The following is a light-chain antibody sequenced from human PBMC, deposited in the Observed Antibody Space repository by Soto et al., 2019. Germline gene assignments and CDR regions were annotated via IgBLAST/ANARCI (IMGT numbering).Light chain of an antibody. CDR2: VTS. CDR3: QQYGRSPPRT. CDR1: QSVISSY. J-gene: IGKJ1*01. Sequence: EIVLTQSPGTLSLSPGERATLSCRASQSVISSYLAWYQQKPGQAPRLLIYVTSVRATGIPDRFSGSGSGTDFTLTISRLAPEDFAVYYCQQYGRSPPRTFGQGTKVEIK. V-gene: IGKV3-20*01.